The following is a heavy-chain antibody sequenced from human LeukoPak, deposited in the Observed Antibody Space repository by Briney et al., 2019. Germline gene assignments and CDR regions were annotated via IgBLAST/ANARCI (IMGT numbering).Heavy chain of an antibody. D-gene: IGHD2-15*01. CDR2: INPNSGGT. Sequence: ASVTVSCKASGYTFTGYYMHWVRQAPGQGLEWMGWINPNSGGTNYAQKFQGRVTMTRDTSISTAYMELSRLRSDETAVYYSARGSGIYCSGGSCYYYYYGMDVWGQGTTVTVSS. CDR3: ARGSGIYCSGGSCYYYYYGMDV. V-gene: IGHV1-2*02. J-gene: IGHJ6*02. CDR1: GYTFTGYY.